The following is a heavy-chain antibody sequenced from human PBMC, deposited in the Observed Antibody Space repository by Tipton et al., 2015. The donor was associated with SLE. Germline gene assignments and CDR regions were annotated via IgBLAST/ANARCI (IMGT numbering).Heavy chain of an antibody. D-gene: IGHD4-11*01. CDR1: GGSFSGYY. Sequence: LRLSCAVYGGSFSGYYWSWIRQPPGKGLEWIGEINHSGSTNYNPSLKSRVTISVDTSKNQFSLKLSSVTAADTAVYYCARGRVYSNIPWAFDIWGQGAMVTVSS. CDR2: INHSGST. V-gene: IGHV4-34*01. J-gene: IGHJ3*02. CDR3: ARGRVYSNIPWAFDI.